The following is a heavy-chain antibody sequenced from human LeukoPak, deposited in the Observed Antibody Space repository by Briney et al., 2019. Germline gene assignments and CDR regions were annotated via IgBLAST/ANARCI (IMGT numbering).Heavy chain of an antibody. CDR2: IYPGDSDA. V-gene: IGHV5-51*01. CDR1: GYSFINYW. D-gene: IGHD3-10*01. Sequence: GESLKISCKASGYSFINYWIGWVRQMPGKGLEWMGIIYPGDSDARYSPSFQGQVTISVDKSISTAYLQWSSLKASDTAMYYCARYYFGSGSLRALDIWGHGTMVTVSS. J-gene: IGHJ3*02. CDR3: ARYYFGSGSLRALDI.